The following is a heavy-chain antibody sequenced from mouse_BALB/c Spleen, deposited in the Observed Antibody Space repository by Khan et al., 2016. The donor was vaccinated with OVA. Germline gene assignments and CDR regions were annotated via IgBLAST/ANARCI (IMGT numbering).Heavy chain of an antibody. J-gene: IGHJ3*01. CDR2: ISYSGNS. CDR1: GDSITSGY. V-gene: IGHV3-8*02. Sequence: EVELVESGPSLVKPSQTLSLTCSVTGDSITSGYWNWIRKFPGNKLEYMGYISYSGNSYYNPSLKSRISVTRDTSTTQYYLQLNSVTTEDTATYYCACELRGFAYWGQGTLVSVSA. CDR3: ACELRGFAY. D-gene: IGHD1-1*01.